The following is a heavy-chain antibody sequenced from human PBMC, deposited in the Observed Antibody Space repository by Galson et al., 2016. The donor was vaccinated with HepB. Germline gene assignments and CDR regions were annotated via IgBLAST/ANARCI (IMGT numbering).Heavy chain of an antibody. D-gene: IGHD3-3*02. CDR1: GGTFGNYA. Sequence: SVKVSCKASGGTFGNYALSWVRQAPGQGLEWMGGIMPMFGSNLRNYAQQFQGRVTLIRDTSTSTTYMELSSLRSEDTAVYFCARDRDAFMASYYYYGMDVWGQGTTVTVSS. CDR3: ARDRDAFMASYYYYGMDV. J-gene: IGHJ6*02. V-gene: IGHV1-69*05. CDR2: IMPMFGSNLR.